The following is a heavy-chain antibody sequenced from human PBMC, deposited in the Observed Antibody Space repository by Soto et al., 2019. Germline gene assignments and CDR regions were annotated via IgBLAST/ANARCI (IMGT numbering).Heavy chain of an antibody. CDR1: RYTITIYG. D-gene: IGHD3-22*01. J-gene: IGHJ4*02. Sequence: ASVKVSYKASRYTITIYGISWVRQAPGQGLEWMGWISAYNGNTNYAQKLQGRVTMTTDTSTSTAYMELRSLRSDDTAVYYCARSYYYDSSGPGVGHDYWGQGTLVTVSS. CDR3: ARSYYYDSSGPGVGHDY. CDR2: ISAYNGNT. V-gene: IGHV1-18*01.